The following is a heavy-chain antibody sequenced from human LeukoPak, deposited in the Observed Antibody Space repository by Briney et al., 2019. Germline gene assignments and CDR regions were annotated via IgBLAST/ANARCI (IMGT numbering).Heavy chain of an antibody. J-gene: IGHJ4*02. D-gene: IGHD3-22*01. Sequence: TGGSLRLSCAASGFTFTSYSMNWVRQAPGKGLEWVSTISGGGGSTYYADSVKGRFTISRDNSKNTLYLQMNSLRAEDTAVYYCARESYYYDHIDYWGQGTLVTVSS. V-gene: IGHV3-23*01. CDR3: ARESYYYDHIDY. CDR2: ISGGGGST. CDR1: GFTFTSYS.